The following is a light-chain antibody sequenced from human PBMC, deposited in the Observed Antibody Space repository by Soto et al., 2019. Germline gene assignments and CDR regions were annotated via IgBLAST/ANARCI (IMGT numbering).Light chain of an antibody. J-gene: IGKJ1*01. CDR2: DAS. V-gene: IGKV1-39*01. CDR3: QQNYRSPWT. Sequence: DIQVTQSPSSLSASVGDRVTITCRASQSISSYLNWYQQKPGKAPKLLIYDASRLQSGVPSRFSGSGSGTDFTLTTSGLQPEDFATYYCQQNYRSPWTFVQGTRVEIK. CDR1: QSISSY.